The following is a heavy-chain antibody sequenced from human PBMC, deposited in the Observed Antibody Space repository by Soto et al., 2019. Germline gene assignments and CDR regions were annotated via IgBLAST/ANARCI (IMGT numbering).Heavy chain of an antibody. D-gene: IGHD3-10*01. CDR3: ARGRASGGYYLLDY. CDR2: INPNSGNI. Sequence: ASVKVSCKASGNTFTSYYINWVRQATGHGLEWMGWINPNSGNIGYAQKFQGRVTMTRDTAIRTAYMEVSRLRSDDTAVYYCARGRASGGYYLLDYWGQGTLVTV. CDR1: GNTFTSYY. V-gene: IGHV1-8*01. J-gene: IGHJ4*02.